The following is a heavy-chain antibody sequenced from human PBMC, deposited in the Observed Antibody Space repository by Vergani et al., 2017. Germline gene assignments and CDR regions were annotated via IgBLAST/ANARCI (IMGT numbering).Heavy chain of an antibody. CDR1: GASINNDFYY. Sequence: QVQLQESGPGLVKPSETLSLTCSVSGASINNDFYYWHWIRQPAGKGLEWIGRFYVSGITDYNSSLQSRVSMSVDTSKNQFSLTLTSVTAAVTAVYYCARDFHSRVPFDVWGQGSLVTGAS. D-gene: IGHD2-2*01. CDR2: FYVSGIT. CDR3: ARDFHSRVPFDV. J-gene: IGHJ4*02. V-gene: IGHV4-61*02.